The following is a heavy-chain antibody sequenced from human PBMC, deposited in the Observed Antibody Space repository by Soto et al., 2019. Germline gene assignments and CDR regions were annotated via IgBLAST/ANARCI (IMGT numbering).Heavy chain of an antibody. CDR1: GFDYGRFA. D-gene: IGHD3-3*01. J-gene: IGHJ3*01. V-gene: IGHV3-23*01. CDR2: TSGNGGDT. Sequence: QLFESGGGLVQPVGYLRLSCVASGFDYGRFAMTWVRQAPGKGLEWVSGTSGNGGDTYYVDSVRGRFTISRDNPKNTLYLQMNSLRVEDTAVYYCAKIYDFWSRHHDSFDVWGQGTSVTVSS. CDR3: AKIYDFWSRHHDSFDV.